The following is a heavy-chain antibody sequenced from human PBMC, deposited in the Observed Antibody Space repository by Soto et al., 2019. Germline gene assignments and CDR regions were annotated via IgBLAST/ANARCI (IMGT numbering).Heavy chain of an antibody. J-gene: IGHJ3*01. CDR2: IFWDDDQ. CDR3: AIRGPWLRAFHV. D-gene: IGHD3-16*01. Sequence: QITLKESGPALVKPTQTLTLTCTFSGFSLSTSGVGVAWIRQPPGKALEWLALIFWDDDQRYSPSLKSRLTITNDASKNQVVLTMANMNTMDKGTYYCAIRGPWLRAFHVWGPGTTVSVSS. V-gene: IGHV2-5*02. CDR1: GFSLSTSGVG.